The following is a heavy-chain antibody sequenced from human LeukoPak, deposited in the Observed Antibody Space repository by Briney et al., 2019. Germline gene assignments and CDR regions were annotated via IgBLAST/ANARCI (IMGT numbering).Heavy chain of an antibody. CDR3: ARGSPYSGYDGAFDI. D-gene: IGHD5-12*01. V-gene: IGHV4-34*01. CDR1: GGSFSGYY. Sequence: SETLSLTCAVYGGSFSGYYWSWIRQPPGKGLEWIGEINHSGSTNYNPSLKSRVTISVDTSKNQFSLKLSSVTAADTAVYYCARGSPYSGYDGAFDIWGQGTMVTVSS. J-gene: IGHJ3*02. CDR2: INHSGST.